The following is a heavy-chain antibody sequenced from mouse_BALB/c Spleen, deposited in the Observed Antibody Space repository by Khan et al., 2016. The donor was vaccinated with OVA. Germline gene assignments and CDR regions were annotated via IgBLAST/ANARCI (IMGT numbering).Heavy chain of an antibody. CDR2: INTHSGVP. D-gene: IGHD2-14*01. V-gene: IGHV9-4*02. Sequence: QIQLVQSGPELKKPGETVRISCKASGYTFTTAGMQWVQQMPGKGLKWIGWINTHSGVPKYAEDFKGRFVFSLETSASPAYLQITNLKNEDTATYFCWRGGAAYYRNDGGAMDYWGQGTSVTVSS. CDR1: GYTFTTAG. J-gene: IGHJ4*01. CDR3: WRGGAAYYRNDGGAMDY.